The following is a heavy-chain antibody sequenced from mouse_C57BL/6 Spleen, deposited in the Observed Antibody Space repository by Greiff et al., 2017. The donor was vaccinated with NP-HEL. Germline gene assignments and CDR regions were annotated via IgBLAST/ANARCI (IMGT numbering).Heavy chain of an antibody. D-gene: IGHD1-1*01. J-gene: IGHJ2*01. V-gene: IGHV1-82*01. CDR3: AREGIYYYGSSYFDY. Sequence: VQLQQSGPELVKPGASVKISCKASGYAFSSSWMNWVKQRPGKGLEWIGRIYPGDGDTNYNGKFKGKAKLTADKSSSKADMQLSSRTAEDSAVYFCAREGIYYYGSSYFDYWGQGTTLTVSS. CDR1: GYAFSSSW. CDR2: IYPGDGDT.